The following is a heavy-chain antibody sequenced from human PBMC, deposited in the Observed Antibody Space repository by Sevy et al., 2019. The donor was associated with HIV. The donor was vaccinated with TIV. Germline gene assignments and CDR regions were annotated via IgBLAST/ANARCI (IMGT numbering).Heavy chain of an antibody. Sequence: SETLSLTCTVSGGSISSGGYYWSWIRQHPGKGLEWIGYIYYSGSTYYNPSLKSRVTISVDTSKNQFSLKLSSVTAADTAVYYCARERPAAIMYRGENYCAGWFDPWGQGTLVTVSS. J-gene: IGHJ5*02. CDR1: GGSISSGGYY. CDR3: ARERPAAIMYRGENYCAGWFDP. D-gene: IGHD2-2*02. V-gene: IGHV4-31*03. CDR2: IYYSGST.